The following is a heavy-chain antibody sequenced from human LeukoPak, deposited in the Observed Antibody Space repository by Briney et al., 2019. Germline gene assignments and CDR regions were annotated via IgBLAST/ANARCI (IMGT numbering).Heavy chain of an antibody. CDR2: INPNSGGT. CDR1: GYTFTGYY. D-gene: IGHD5-24*01. J-gene: IGHJ4*02. CDR3: ARDLGERWLQFRGFDY. Sequence: ASVKVSCKASGYTFTGYYMHWVRQAPGQGLEWMGWINPNSGGTNYAQKFQGRVTMTRDTSTSTVYMELGSLRSEDTAVYYCARDLGERWLQFRGFDYWGQGTLVTVSS. V-gene: IGHV1-2*02.